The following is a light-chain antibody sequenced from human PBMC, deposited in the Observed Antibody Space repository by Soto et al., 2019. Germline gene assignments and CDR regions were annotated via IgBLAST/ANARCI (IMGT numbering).Light chain of an antibody. Sequence: QSALTQPPSASGSPGQSVTFSCTGTSSDVGGYNYVSWYQQHTGRAPKLIIYEVTKRPSGVPDRFSGSKSGNTASLTVSGLQAEDEADYYCTSYAGSNNWVFGGGTKLTVL. CDR3: TSYAGSNNWV. J-gene: IGLJ3*02. CDR1: SSDVGGYNY. CDR2: EVT. V-gene: IGLV2-8*01.